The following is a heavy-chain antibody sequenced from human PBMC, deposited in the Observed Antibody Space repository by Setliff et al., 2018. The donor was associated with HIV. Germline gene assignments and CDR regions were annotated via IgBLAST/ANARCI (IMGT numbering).Heavy chain of an antibody. CDR2: IHYSGAT. Sequence: SETLSLTCTVSGGSISSHYWIWIRQPPGKGLEWIGYIHYSGATNYNPSLKSRVTISVDTSKNQFSLKLNSVTAADTAVYYCAKGSGKITIYYYYMDVWGKGTTVTV. D-gene: IGHD3-3*01. CDR3: AKGSGKITIYYYYMDV. CDR1: GGSISSHY. V-gene: IGHV4-59*11. J-gene: IGHJ6*03.